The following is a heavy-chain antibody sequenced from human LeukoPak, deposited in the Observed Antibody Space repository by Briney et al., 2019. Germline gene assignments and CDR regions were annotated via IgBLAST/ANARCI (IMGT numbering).Heavy chain of an antibody. CDR3: ARGPPNSSGWYGYGYYYYYYGMDV. CDR1: GGSFSGYY. D-gene: IGHD6-19*01. Sequence: SETLSLTCAVYGGSFSGYYSSWIRQPPGKGLEWIGEINHSGSTNYNPSLKSRVTISVDTSKNQFSLKLSSVTDADTAVYYCARGPPNSSGWYGYGYYYYYYGMDVWGQGTTVTVSS. V-gene: IGHV4-34*01. J-gene: IGHJ6*02. CDR2: INHSGST.